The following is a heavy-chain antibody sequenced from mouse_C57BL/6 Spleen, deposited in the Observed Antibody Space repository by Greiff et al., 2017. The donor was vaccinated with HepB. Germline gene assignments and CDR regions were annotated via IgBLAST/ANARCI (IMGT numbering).Heavy chain of an antibody. D-gene: IGHD4-1*01. CDR2: IYPGDGDT. J-gene: IGHJ2*01. Sequence: VKLVESGPELVKPGASVKISCKASGYAFSSSWMNWVKQRPGKGLEWIGRIYPGDGDTNYNGKFKGKATLTADKSSSTAYMQLSSLTSEDSAVYFCARSLTGPYYFDYWGQGTTLTVSS. V-gene: IGHV1-82*01. CDR1: GYAFSSSW. CDR3: ARSLTGPYYFDY.